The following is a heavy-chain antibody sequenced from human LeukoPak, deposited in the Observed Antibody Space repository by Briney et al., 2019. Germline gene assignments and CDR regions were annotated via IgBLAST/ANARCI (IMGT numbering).Heavy chain of an antibody. CDR3: AKDPTYDSSGYYWYYFDY. CDR1: GITFSSYG. V-gene: IGHV3-23*01. CDR2: ISGSGGST. J-gene: IGHJ4*02. D-gene: IGHD3-22*01. Sequence: GGSLRLSCAASGITFSSYGMSWVRQAPGKGLEWVSAISGSGGSTYYADSVKGRFTISRDNSKNTLYLQMNSLRAEDTAVYYCAKDPTYDSSGYYWYYFDYWGQGTLVTVSS.